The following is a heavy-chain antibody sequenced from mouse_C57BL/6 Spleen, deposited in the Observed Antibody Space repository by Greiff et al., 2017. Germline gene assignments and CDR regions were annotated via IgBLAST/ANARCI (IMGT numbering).Heavy chain of an antibody. J-gene: IGHJ2*01. CDR2: IDPEDGDT. CDR1: GFNFKDYY. D-gene: IGHD2-4*01. Sequence: VQLQQSGAELVKPGASVKLSCTASGFNFKDYYMHWVKQRPEQGLEWIGRIDPEDGDTTYAPKFQGKATITADTSSNTAYLQLSSLTSEDTAVYYCARGGLGKSYYFGYWGQGTTLTVSS. CDR3: ARGGLGKSYYFGY. V-gene: IGHV14-2*01.